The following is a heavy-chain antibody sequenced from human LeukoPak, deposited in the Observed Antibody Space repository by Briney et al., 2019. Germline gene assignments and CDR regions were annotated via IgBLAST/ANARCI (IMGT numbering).Heavy chain of an antibody. CDR3: AKDNRYYYDTSGLRGIDY. V-gene: IGHV1-2*02. CDR1: GYSFNGYY. CDR2: INPDTGGT. Sequence: GASVKVSCKASGYSFNGYYLHWLRQAPGQAFEWMGWINPDTGGTNYVQKFQGRVTMTRDTSISTTYMELNTLRSDDTAVYYCAKDNRYYYDTSGLRGIDYWGQGTLVTVSS. D-gene: IGHD3-22*01. J-gene: IGHJ4*02.